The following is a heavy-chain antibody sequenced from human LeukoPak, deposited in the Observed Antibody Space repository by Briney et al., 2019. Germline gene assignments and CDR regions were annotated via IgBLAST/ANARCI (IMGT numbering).Heavy chain of an antibody. D-gene: IGHD6-13*01. V-gene: IGHV4-59*01. CDR3: ATIAVAGNFDC. CDR1: GGSISSYY. J-gene: IGHJ4*02. Sequence: SETLSLTCTVSGGSISSYYWSWIRQPRGKALEWIGYIYYSGTTNYNPSLKSRVTISVDTSKNQFSLKLSSVTAADTAMYYCATIAVAGNFDCWGQGTLVTVSS. CDR2: IYYSGTT.